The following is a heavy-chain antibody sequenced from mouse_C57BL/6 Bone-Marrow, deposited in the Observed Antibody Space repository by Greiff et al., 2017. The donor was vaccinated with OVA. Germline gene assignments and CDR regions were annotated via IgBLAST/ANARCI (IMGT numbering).Heavy chain of an antibody. J-gene: IGHJ3*01. Sequence: EVQGVESGGGLVQPGGSLKLSCAASGFTFSDYYMYWVRQTPEKRLEWVAYISNGGGSTYYPDTVKGRFTISRDNAKNTLYLQMSRLKSEDTAMYYCARRAYWGQGTLVTVSA. CDR2: ISNGGGST. CDR1: GFTFSDYY. V-gene: IGHV5-12*01. CDR3: ARRAY.